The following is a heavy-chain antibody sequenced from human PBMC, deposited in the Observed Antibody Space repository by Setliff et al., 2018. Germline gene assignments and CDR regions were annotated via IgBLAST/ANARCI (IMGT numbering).Heavy chain of an antibody. J-gene: IGHJ4*02. Sequence: LRLSCTASGFTFGHYNMNWVRQAPGKGLEWVSSISDTTNFIYYADSVKGRFTISRDTAQNSLYLQMNSLRAEDSAVYYCASYYYGSGSSYIPPHFDYWGLGTLVTVSS. CDR1: GFTFGHYN. V-gene: IGHV3-21*01. CDR3: ASYYYGSGSSYIPPHFDY. CDR2: ISDTTNFI. D-gene: IGHD3-10*01.